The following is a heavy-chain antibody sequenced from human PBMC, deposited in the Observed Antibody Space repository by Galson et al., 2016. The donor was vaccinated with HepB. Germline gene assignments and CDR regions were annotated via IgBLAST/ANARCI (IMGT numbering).Heavy chain of an antibody. CDR1: GGSISSRGFY. J-gene: IGHJ6*02. V-gene: IGHV4-31*03. CDR2: IYYSGGE. Sequence: TLSLTCTVSGGSISSRGFYWHWIRPHPGGGLEWIGNIYYSGGEYKTPSLKSRLSISVDTSKNEFSLNLRSVSAADTAVYYCARERRYHDSSCYRNCYGVDVWGQGTTVTVSS. D-gene: IGHD3-22*01. CDR3: ARERRYHDSSCYRNCYGVDV.